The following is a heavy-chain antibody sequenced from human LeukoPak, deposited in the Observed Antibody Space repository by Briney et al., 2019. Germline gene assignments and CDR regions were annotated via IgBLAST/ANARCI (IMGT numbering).Heavy chain of an antibody. Sequence: TETLSLTCTVSGGSISSYYWSWIRQPPGKGLEWIGYIYYSGRTNYNPSLKSRVTISVDTSKNQFSLKLSSVTAADTAVYYCASNWNYGWFDPWGQGTLVTAS. J-gene: IGHJ5*02. CDR2: IYYSGRT. CDR3: ASNWNYGWFDP. CDR1: GGSISSYY. D-gene: IGHD1-7*01. V-gene: IGHV4-59*08.